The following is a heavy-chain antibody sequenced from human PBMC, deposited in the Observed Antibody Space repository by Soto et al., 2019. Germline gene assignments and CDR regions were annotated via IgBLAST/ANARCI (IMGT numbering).Heavy chain of an antibody. J-gene: IGHJ5*01. Sequence: SVSNAWMNWVRQAPGKGLEWVGRIKSKTDGGTTDYAAPVKGRFTISRDDSKNTLYLQMNSLKTEDTAVYYCTTVDYGDYVSDSWGQGTLVTVSS. V-gene: IGHV3-15*07. CDR3: TTVDYGDYVSDS. D-gene: IGHD4-17*01. CDR1: SVSNAW. CDR2: IKSKTDGGTT.